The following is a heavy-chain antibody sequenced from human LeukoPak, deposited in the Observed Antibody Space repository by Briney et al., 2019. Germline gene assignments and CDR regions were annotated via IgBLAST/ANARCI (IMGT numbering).Heavy chain of an antibody. CDR1: GFTVSSNY. D-gene: IGHD7-27*01. CDR3: ARHGPRANWGTLIDY. J-gene: IGHJ4*02. CDR2: IYSGGST. V-gene: IGHV3-53*01. Sequence: GGSLRLSCAASGFTVSSNYMSWVRQAPGKGLEWVSVIYSGGSTYYADSVKGRFTISRDNSKSTLYLQMNSLRAEDTAVYYCARHGPRANWGTLIDYWGQGTLVTVSS.